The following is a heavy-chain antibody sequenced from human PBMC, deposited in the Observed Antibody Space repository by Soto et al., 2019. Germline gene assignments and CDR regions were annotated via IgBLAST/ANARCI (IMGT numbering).Heavy chain of an antibody. D-gene: IGHD3-3*01. CDR1: GGSISSYY. Sequence: PSETLSLTCTVSGGSISSYYWSWIRQPPGKGLEWIGYIYYSGSTNYNPSLKSRVTISVDTSKNQFSLKLSSVTAADTAVYYCARGGPYYDFRSGEEYYMDVWGKGTTVTVSS. V-gene: IGHV4-59*01. CDR2: IYYSGST. J-gene: IGHJ6*03. CDR3: ARGGPYYDFRSGEEYYMDV.